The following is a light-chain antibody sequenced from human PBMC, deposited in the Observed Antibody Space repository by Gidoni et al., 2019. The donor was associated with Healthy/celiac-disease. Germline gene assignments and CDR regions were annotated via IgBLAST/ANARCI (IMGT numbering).Light chain of an antibody. CDR3: QQYNNWPPELT. CDR1: QSVSSN. Sequence: DIVMTQSPATLSVSPGERATLSCRASQSVSSNLAWYQQKPGQAPRLLIYGASTRATGIPARFSGSGSGTEFTLTISSLQSEDFAVYYCQQYNNWPPELTFXGXTKVEIK. CDR2: GAS. J-gene: IGKJ4*01. V-gene: IGKV3-15*01.